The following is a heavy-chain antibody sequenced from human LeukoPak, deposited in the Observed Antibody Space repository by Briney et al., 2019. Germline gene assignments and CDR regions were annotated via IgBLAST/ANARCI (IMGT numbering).Heavy chain of an antibody. CDR1: GYSISSGYY. D-gene: IGHD6-19*01. CDR3: ARVWYGDSSGWYFDY. J-gene: IGHJ4*02. CDR2: IYHSGST. Sequence: SETLSLTCTVSGYSISSGYYWGWIRQPPGKGLEWIGSIYHSGSTCYNPSLKSRVTISVDTSKNQFSLKLGSVTAADTAVYYCARVWYGDSSGWYFDYWGQGTLVTVSS. V-gene: IGHV4-38-2*02.